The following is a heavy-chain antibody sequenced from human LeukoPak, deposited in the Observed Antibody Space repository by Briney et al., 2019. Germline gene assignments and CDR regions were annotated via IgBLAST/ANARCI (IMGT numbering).Heavy chain of an antibody. CDR2: IYHSGST. D-gene: IGHD2-2*01. J-gene: IGHJ4*02. CDR1: GYSISSGYY. Sequence: SETLSLTCTVSGYSISSGYYWGWIRQPPGKGLEWIGSIYHSGSTYYNPSLKSRVTISGDTSKNQFSLKLSSVTAADTAVYYCARGYCSSTSCYRAYWGQGTLVTVSS. V-gene: IGHV4-38-2*02. CDR3: ARGYCSSTSCYRAY.